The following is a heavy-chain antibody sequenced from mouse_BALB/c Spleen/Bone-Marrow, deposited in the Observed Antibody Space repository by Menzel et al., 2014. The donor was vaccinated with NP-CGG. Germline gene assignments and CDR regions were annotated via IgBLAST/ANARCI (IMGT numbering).Heavy chain of an antibody. D-gene: IGHD2-4*01. CDR3: AGDDYDDQYYFDY. CDR2: ISSGGST. CDR1: GFTFSSYA. J-gene: IGHJ2*01. Sequence: EVKLMESGGGLVKPGGSLKLSCAASGFTFSSYAMSWVRQTPEKRLEWVASISSGGSTYYPDSVKGRFTISRDNARNILYLQMSSLRSEDTAMYYCAGDDYDDQYYFDYWGQGTTLTVSS. V-gene: IGHV5-6-5*01.